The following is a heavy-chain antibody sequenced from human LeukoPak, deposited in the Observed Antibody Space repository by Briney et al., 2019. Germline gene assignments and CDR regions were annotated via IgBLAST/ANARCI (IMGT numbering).Heavy chain of an antibody. CDR2: IKQDGSEK. D-gene: IGHD6-13*01. J-gene: IGHJ4*02. CDR1: GFTFSSYA. CDR3: ARRQQLASKGPFDY. Sequence: GSLRLSCAASGFTFSSYAMSWVRQAPGKGLEWVANIKQDGSEKYYVDSVKGRFTISRDNAKNSLYLQMNSLRAEDTAVYYCARRQQLASKGPFDYWGQGTLVTVSS. V-gene: IGHV3-7*01.